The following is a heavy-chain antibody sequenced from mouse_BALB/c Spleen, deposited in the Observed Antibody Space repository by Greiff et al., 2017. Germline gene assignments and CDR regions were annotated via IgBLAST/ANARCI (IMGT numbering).Heavy chain of an antibody. Sequence: EVKLMESGAELVKPGASVKLSCTASGFNIKDTYMHWVKQRPEQGLAWIGRIDPANGNTKYDPKFQGKATITADTSSNTAYLQLSSLTSEDTAVYYCAPYYYADYYAMDYWGQGTSVIVS. J-gene: IGHJ4*01. V-gene: IGHV14-3*02. CDR2: IDPANGNT. CDR3: APYYYADYYAMDY. CDR1: GFNIKDTY. D-gene: IGHD1-1*01.